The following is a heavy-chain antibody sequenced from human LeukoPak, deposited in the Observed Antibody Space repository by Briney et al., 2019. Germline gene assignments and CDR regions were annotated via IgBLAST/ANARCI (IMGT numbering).Heavy chain of an antibody. J-gene: IGHJ2*01. CDR2: IRSKANSYAT. CDR1: GFIFSGSV. Sequence: PGGSVRLSCAACGFIFSGSVMHWVRQAAGKGGEGVGGIRSKANSYATAYAASVKGRFTISTDDSKNTAYLQMNSLKTEDTAVYYCTRRQDGDYWYFDLWGRGTLVTVSS. V-gene: IGHV3-73*01. D-gene: IGHD4-17*01. CDR3: TRRQDGDYWYFDL.